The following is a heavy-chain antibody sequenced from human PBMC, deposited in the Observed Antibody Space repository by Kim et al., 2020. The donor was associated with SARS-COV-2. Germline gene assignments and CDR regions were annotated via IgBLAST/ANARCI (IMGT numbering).Heavy chain of an antibody. V-gene: IGHV4-39*07. CDR1: GGSISSSSCY. CDR2: IYYSGST. Sequence: SETLSLTCTVSGGSISSSSCYWGWIRQPPGKGLEWIGSIYYSGSTYYNPSLKSRVTISVDTSKNQFSLKLSSVTAADTAVYYCARDYGGSSTYFDYWGQGTLVTVSS. J-gene: IGHJ4*02. CDR3: ARDYGGSSTYFDY. D-gene: IGHD1-26*01.